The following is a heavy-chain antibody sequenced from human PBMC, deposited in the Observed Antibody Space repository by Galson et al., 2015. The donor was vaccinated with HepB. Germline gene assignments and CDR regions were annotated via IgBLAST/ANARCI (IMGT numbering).Heavy chain of an antibody. CDR1: GFTFSNAW. Sequence: SLRLSCAASGFTFSNAWMNWVRQAPGKGLEWVGRIKSKTDGGTTDYAAPVKGRVTISRDESKNTLYLQMNSLKTEDTAVYYCTTVEGGGMGYDSSGAIDIWGQGTMVTVSS. D-gene: IGHD3-22*01. V-gene: IGHV3-15*07. J-gene: IGHJ3*02. CDR2: IKSKTDGGTT. CDR3: TTVEGGGMGYDSSGAIDI.